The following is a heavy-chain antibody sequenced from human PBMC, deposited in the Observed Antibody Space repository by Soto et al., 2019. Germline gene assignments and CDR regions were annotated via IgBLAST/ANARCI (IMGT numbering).Heavy chain of an antibody. J-gene: IGHJ6*02. CDR1: GFTFSSYS. Sequence: EVQLVESGGGLVKPGGSLRLSCVASGFTFSSYSMNWVRQAPGKGLEWVSSISSSSSYIYYADSVKGRFTISRDNAKNSLYLQMNSLRAEDTAVYYCARPSSIADYYYYGMDVWGQGTTVTVSS. CDR3: ARPSSIADYYYYGMDV. D-gene: IGHD6-6*01. V-gene: IGHV3-21*01. CDR2: ISSSSSYI.